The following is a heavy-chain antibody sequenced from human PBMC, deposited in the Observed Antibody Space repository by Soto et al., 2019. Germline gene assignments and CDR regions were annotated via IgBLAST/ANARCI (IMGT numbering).Heavy chain of an antibody. CDR1: GGSISSYY. Sequence: SETLSLTCTVSGGSISSYYWSWIRQPPGKGLEWIGYIYYSGSTNYNPSLKSRVTISVDTSKNQFSLKLSSVTRADTAVYYCARDQYDFRSGSYYYAMEVWGQGTKVTVSS. V-gene: IGHV4-59*01. CDR2: IYYSGST. J-gene: IGHJ6*02. CDR3: ARDQYDFRSGSYYYAMEV. D-gene: IGHD3-3*01.